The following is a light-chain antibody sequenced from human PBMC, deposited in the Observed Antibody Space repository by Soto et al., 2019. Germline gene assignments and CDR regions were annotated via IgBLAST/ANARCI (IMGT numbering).Light chain of an antibody. CDR1: SSSKW. V-gene: IGKV1-5*01. Sequence: DIQMTQSPSTLAASVGDTVTTTCRSSSKWLAWYQKKPGKAPKLLIYDVSNLERGVPPRFSGSTSGAESTLTITGLQPDDLGTYYCQHTTDFTFGQGTKVDIK. CDR3: QHTTDFT. J-gene: IGKJ2*01. CDR2: DVS.